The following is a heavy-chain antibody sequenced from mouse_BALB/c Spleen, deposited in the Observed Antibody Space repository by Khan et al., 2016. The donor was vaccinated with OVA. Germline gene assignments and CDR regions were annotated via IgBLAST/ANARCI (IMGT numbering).Heavy chain of an antibody. CDR3: GRGTAYCGSCAAMDY. CDR1: GFSLNNYS. Sequence: QVQLQQSGPGLVQPSQSLSITCTVSGFSLNNYSVHWVRQSPGKGLEWLGVIWSAGSTDYNAAFISRLTISKDNSRSQVFFKMNSLQPNDTAIYXCGRGTAYCGSCAAMDYWGHGTSGTVSS. CDR2: IWSAGST. J-gene: IGHJ4*01. D-gene: IGHD1-1*02. V-gene: IGHV2-2*02.